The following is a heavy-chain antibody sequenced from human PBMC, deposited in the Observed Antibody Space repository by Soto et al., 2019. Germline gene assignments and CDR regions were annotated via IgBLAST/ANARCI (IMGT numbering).Heavy chain of an antibody. V-gene: IGHV3-33*05. Sequence: QVQLVESGGGVVQPGRSLRLSCAASGFTFTNYAMHWVRQAPGKGLEWVALILSDGNTKYYADSVKGRLTISRDNSENTVFLQMNSLRAEDTAVYYCWRGVMGISYESSGFEYWGQGALVTVSS. J-gene: IGHJ4*02. D-gene: IGHD3-22*01. CDR2: ILSDGNTK. CDR3: WRGVMGISYESSGFEY. CDR1: GFTFTNYA.